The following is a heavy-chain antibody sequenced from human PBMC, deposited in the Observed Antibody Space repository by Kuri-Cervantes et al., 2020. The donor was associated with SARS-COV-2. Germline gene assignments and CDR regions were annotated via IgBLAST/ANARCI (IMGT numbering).Heavy chain of an antibody. CDR2: IKQDGSEK. Sequence: GGSLRLSCAASGFTFSSYWMSWVRQAPGKGLEWVANIKQDGSEKYYVDSVKGRFAISRDNAKNPLYLQMNSLRAEDTAVYYCARQRDTAMDTASPFDYWGQGTLVTVSS. CDR1: GFTFSSYW. D-gene: IGHD5-18*01. J-gene: IGHJ4*02. CDR3: ARQRDTAMDTASPFDY. V-gene: IGHV3-7*01.